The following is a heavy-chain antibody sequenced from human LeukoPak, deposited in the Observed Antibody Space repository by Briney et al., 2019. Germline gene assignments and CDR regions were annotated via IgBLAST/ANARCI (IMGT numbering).Heavy chain of an antibody. V-gene: IGHV3-7*05. Sequence: GGSLRLSCGASGFTFSNSWMSWVRQAPGKGLEWVANINQGGSEKYYVDSVEGRFTISRDNAKNSLYLQMNSLRAEDTAVYYCARGHYGMDVWGQGTTVTVSS. CDR3: ARGHYGMDV. CDR1: GFTFSNSW. CDR2: INQGGSEK. J-gene: IGHJ6*02.